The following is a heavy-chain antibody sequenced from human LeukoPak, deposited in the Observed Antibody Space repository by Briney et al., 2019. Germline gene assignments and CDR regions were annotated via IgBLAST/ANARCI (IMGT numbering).Heavy chain of an antibody. V-gene: IGHV3-48*02. Sequence: GGSLRLSCAASGFTFSNYNMNWGRQAPGKGLEWISYISSSGRTTNYADSVKGRFTISRDNAKNSLYLQMNSLKDGDTAVYYCATSGTYRFDYWGQGTLVTVSS. CDR1: GFTFSNYN. CDR3: ATSGTYRFDY. D-gene: IGHD1-26*01. CDR2: ISSSGRTT. J-gene: IGHJ4*02.